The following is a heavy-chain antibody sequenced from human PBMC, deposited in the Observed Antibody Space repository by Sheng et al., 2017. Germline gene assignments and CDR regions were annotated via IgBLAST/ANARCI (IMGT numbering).Heavy chain of an antibody. CDR3: AKDGPYCSGSSCSSFDY. J-gene: IGHJ4*02. D-gene: IGHD2-15*01. Sequence: QVQLVESGGGVVQPGGSRETLLCSVWIHLQCLCHALGPARLQARGVDWVAFIWHDGGNRHYADSVKGRFTISRDNSKNALYLQMNSLRAEDTAVYYCAKDGPYCSGSSCSSFDYWGQGTLVTVSS. CDR2: IWHDGGNR. V-gene: IGHV3-30*02. CDR1: IHLQCLC.